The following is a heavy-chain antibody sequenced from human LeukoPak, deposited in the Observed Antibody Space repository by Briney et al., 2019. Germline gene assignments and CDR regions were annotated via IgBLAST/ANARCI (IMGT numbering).Heavy chain of an antibody. J-gene: IGHJ3*02. V-gene: IGHV3-49*04. D-gene: IGHD3-10*01. CDR3: SRDRVWFREVDAFDI. Sequence: PGGSLRLSCSASGFTFSDYALSWVRQAPGKELEWVGFIRGKGYGGTTEYAASVKGRLPISRDDSKSIAYLQMNSLNPEDTAVYYCSRDRVWFREVDAFDIWGQGTMVTVSS. CDR1: GFTFSDYA. CDR2: IRGKGYGGTT.